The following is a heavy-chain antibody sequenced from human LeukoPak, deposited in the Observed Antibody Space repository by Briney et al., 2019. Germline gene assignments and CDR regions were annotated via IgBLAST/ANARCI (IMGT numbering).Heavy chain of an antibody. D-gene: IGHD5-18*01. CDR3: ARAQLWSPFDY. V-gene: IGHV4-59*01. J-gene: IGHJ4*02. Sequence: SETLSLTCTVSGGSISSYYWSWIRQPPGKGLEWIGYIYYSGSTNYNPSLKSRVTISVDTSKNQFSLKLSSVTAADTAVYYCARAQLWSPFDYWGQGTLSPSPQ. CDR1: GGSISSYY. CDR2: IYYSGST.